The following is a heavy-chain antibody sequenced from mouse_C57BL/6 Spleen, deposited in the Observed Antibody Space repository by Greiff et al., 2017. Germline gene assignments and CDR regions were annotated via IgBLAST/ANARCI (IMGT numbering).Heavy chain of an antibody. Sequence: EVQLQESGPGLVKPSQSLSLTCSVTGYSITSGYYWNWIRQFPGNKLEWMGYISYDGSNNYNPSLKNRISITRDTSKNQFFLKLNSVTTEDTATYYCARDRDYYGDYFDYWGQGTTLTVSS. CDR3: ARDRDYYGDYFDY. J-gene: IGHJ2*01. CDR1: GYSITSGYY. D-gene: IGHD1-1*01. V-gene: IGHV3-6*01. CDR2: ISYDGSN.